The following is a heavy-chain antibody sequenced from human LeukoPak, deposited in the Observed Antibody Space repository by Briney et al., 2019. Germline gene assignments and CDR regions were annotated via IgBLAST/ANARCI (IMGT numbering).Heavy chain of an antibody. CDR3: ARERDGYNSHDAFDI. Sequence: SETLSLTCAAYGGSISTYYWSWIRQPPGKGLEWIGYIYYSGSTNYNPSLKSRVTISVDTSKNQFSLKLSSVTAADTAVYYCARERDGYNSHDAFDIWGQGTMVTVSS. J-gene: IGHJ3*02. D-gene: IGHD5-24*01. CDR2: IYYSGST. V-gene: IGHV4-59*12. CDR1: GGSISTYY.